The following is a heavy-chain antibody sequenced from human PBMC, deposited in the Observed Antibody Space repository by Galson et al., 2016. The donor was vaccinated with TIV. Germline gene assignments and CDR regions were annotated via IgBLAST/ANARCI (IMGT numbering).Heavy chain of an antibody. D-gene: IGHD3-3*01. CDR2: ISDDGDNK. CDR3: ARSLRYYDFWSGYS. Sequence: SLRLSCAASGFTFNNYAMHWVRQAPGQGLEWVAIISDDGDNKYYADSLEGRFTISRDNTKNTVYLQMNSLRSEDTAMYYCARSLRYYDFWSGYSWGQGTLVTVSS. V-gene: IGHV3-30-3*01. CDR1: GFTFNNYA. J-gene: IGHJ5*02.